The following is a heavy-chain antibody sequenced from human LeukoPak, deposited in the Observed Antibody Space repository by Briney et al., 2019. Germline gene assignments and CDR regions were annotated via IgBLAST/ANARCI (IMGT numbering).Heavy chain of an antibody. Sequence: PGGSLRLSCVASGFTFGKYWMSWVRQAPGKGLEWVANIKLDGSEKNYVDSVKGRFTISRDNTKNSLYLQMNSLRVEDTAVFYCARDSSSWYNHFDYWGQGTLVTVSS. CDR2: IKLDGSEK. V-gene: IGHV3-7*03. D-gene: IGHD6-13*01. CDR3: ARDSSSWYNHFDY. J-gene: IGHJ4*02. CDR1: GFTFGKYW.